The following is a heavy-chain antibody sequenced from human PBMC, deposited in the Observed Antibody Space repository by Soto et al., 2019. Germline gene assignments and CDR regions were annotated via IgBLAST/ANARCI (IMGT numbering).Heavy chain of an antibody. Sequence: QVQLQGSGPGLVRPSETLSLTCTVSGASISTNHHNWAWVRQPPGKGLEWMGNIHYRGDTYFNPSLGSRLSMSVDTSKNQCSLKLTSVTAADTAVYYCARLPTGYPNWFDRWGQGTRVTVSS. D-gene: IGHD3-9*01. CDR1: GASISTNHHN. CDR2: IHYRGDT. J-gene: IGHJ5*02. V-gene: IGHV4-39*01. CDR3: ARLPTGYPNWFDR.